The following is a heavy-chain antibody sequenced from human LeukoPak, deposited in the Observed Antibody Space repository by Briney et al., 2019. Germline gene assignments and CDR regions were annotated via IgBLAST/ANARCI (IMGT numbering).Heavy chain of an antibody. CDR1: GYTFTSYD. J-gene: IGHJ5*02. D-gene: IGHD2-15*01. V-gene: IGHV1-8*03. Sequence: GASVKASCKASGYTFTSYDINWVRQATGQGLEWMGWMNPNSGNTGYAQKFQGRVTITRNTSISTAYMELSSLRSEDTAVYYCARVGYCSGGSCYSEWFDPWGQGTLVTVSS. CDR3: ARVGYCSGGSCYSEWFDP. CDR2: MNPNSGNT.